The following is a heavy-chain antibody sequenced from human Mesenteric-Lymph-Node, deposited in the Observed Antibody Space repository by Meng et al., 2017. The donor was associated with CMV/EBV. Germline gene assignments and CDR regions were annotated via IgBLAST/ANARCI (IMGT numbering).Heavy chain of an antibody. D-gene: IGHD7-27*01. CDR3: ARGPSNWGLRIDY. Sequence: VSGGSGSSGSYYWSWIRQHPGKGREWIGWIYYSGSTNYDPSLKSRVTISVDTSKNQFSLKLSSVTAADTAVYYCARGPSNWGLRIDYWGQGTLVTVSS. V-gene: IGHV4-61*01. J-gene: IGHJ4*02. CDR1: GGSGSSGSYY. CDR2: IYYSGST.